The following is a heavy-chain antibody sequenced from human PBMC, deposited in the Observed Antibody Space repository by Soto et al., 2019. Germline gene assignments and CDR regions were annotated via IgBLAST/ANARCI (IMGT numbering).Heavy chain of an antibody. Sequence: GGSLRLSCAASGFTFSSYWMSWVRQAPGKGLEWVANIKQDGSEKYYVDSVKGRFTISRDNAKNSLYLQMNSLRAEDTVVYYCARDVWEYSSSWYYFDYWGQGTLVTVSS. CDR1: GFTFSSYW. CDR2: IKQDGSEK. V-gene: IGHV3-7*01. J-gene: IGHJ4*02. CDR3: ARDVWEYSSSWYYFDY. D-gene: IGHD6-13*01.